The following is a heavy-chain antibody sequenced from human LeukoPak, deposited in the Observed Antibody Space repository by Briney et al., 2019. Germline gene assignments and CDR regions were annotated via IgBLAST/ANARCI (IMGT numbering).Heavy chain of an antibody. CDR2: ISSSSSYI. D-gene: IGHD3-22*01. CDR1: GFTFSSYS. V-gene: IGHV3-21*01. Sequence: PGGSLRLSCAASGFTFSSYSMNWVRQAPGKGLEWVSSISSSSSYIYYADSVKGRFTISRDNAMNSLYLQMNSLRAEDTAVYYCARVGQYYYDSSGLDAFDIWGQGTMVTVSS. J-gene: IGHJ3*02. CDR3: ARVGQYYYDSSGLDAFDI.